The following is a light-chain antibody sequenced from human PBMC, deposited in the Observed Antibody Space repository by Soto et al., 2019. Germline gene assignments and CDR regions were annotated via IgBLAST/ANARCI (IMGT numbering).Light chain of an antibody. Sequence: QPVLTQSPSASASLGASVKLTCTLSSGHSSYAIAWHQQQPEKGPRYLMKLNSDGSHSKGDGIPDRFSGSSSGAERYITISSLQSEDEAAYYCQTWDTGTVVFGGGTKLTVL. V-gene: IGLV4-69*01. J-gene: IGLJ2*01. CDR1: SGHSSYA. CDR2: LNSDGSH. CDR3: QTWDTGTVV.